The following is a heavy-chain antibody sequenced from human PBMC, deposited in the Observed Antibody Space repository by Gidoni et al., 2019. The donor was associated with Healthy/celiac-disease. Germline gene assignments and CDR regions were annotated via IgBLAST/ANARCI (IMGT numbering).Heavy chain of an antibody. CDR3: ARGGYYDILTGYYKATFDY. CDR1: GGSISSYY. CDR2: IYYSGST. Sequence: QVQLQESGPGLVKPSETLSLTCTVSGGSISSYYWGWIRQPPGKGLEWIGYIYYSGSTNYNPSLKSRVTISVDTSKNQFSLKLSSVTAADTAVYYCARGGYYDILTGYYKATFDYWGQGTLVTVSS. D-gene: IGHD3-9*01. J-gene: IGHJ4*02. V-gene: IGHV4-59*01.